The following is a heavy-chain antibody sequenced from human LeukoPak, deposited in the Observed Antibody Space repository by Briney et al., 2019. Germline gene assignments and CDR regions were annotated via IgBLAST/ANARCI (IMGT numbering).Heavy chain of an antibody. Sequence: GRSLRLSCAASGFTFSSYAISWVRQAPGQGLEWMGGIIPIFGTANYAQKFQGRVTITADESTSTAYMELSSLRSEDTAVYYCAAVVPAVMGYFDYWGQGTLVTVSS. CDR3: AAVVPAVMGYFDY. CDR2: IIPIFGTA. CDR1: GFTFSSYA. V-gene: IGHV1-69*01. D-gene: IGHD2-2*01. J-gene: IGHJ4*02.